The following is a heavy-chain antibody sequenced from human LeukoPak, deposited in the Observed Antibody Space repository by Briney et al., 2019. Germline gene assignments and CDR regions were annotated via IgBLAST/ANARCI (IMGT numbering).Heavy chain of an antibody. J-gene: IGHJ6*02. CDR2: ISNSSSYI. V-gene: IGHV3-21*01. Sequence: GGSLRLSCAASGFTFSSYSMNWVRQAPGKGLAWVSCISNSSSYIDYVDSVKVRFTIYRDNAKNTLYLQMNSLRAEDTAVYYCARSPSQRWLLPMDVWGQGTTVTVSS. CDR1: GFTFSSYS. D-gene: IGHD3-22*01. CDR3: ARSPSQRWLLPMDV.